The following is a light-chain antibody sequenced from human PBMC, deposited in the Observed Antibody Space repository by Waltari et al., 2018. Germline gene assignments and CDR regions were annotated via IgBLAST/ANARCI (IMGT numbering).Light chain of an antibody. Sequence: QSVLTQPPSVSGAPGQRVTISCTGSSSTLGADYDGHRYQQLPGKAPKLLIYGNNNRPSGVPDRFSGSKSGTSASLAITGLQAEDDADYYCQSYDSSLSGSRVFGTGTKVTVL. V-gene: IGLV1-40*01. CDR1: SSTLGADYD. CDR3: QSYDSSLSGSRV. J-gene: IGLJ1*01. CDR2: GNN.